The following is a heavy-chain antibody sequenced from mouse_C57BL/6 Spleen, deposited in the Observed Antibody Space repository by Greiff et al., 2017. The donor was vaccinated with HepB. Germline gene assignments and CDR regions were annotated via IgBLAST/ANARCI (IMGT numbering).Heavy chain of an antibody. D-gene: IGHD2-9*01. V-gene: IGHV1-26*01. CDR3: ARRAYYGYAYAMDY. CDR1: GYTFTDYY. Sequence: EVQLQQSGPELVKPGASVKISCKASGYTFTDYYMNWVKQSHGKSLEWIGDINPNNGGTSYNQKFKGKATLTVDKSSSTAYMELRSLTSEDSAVYYCARRAYYGYAYAMDYWGQGTSVTVSS. CDR2: INPNNGGT. J-gene: IGHJ4*01.